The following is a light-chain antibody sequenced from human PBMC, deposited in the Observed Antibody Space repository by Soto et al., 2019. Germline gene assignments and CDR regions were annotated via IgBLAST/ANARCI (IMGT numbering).Light chain of an antibody. CDR2: LGS. V-gene: IGKV2-28*01. J-gene: IGKJ2*01. Sequence: DIVMTQSPLSLPVTPGEPASISCRSSQSLLHSNGYNYLDWYLQKPGQSPQLLIYLGSNRASGVPDGFSGSGSGTDFTLKISRVEAEDVGVYYCMQALHWYTFGQGTKLEIK. CDR1: QSLLHSNGYNY. CDR3: MQALHWYT.